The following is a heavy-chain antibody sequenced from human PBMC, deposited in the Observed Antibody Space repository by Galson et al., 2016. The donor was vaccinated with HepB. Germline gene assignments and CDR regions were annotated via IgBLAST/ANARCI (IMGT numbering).Heavy chain of an antibody. V-gene: IGHV3-30-3*01. Sequence: SLRLSCAASGFTFSNYAMHRVRQAPGKGLEWVAVISYDGSTTYYADSVKGRFTISRDNSKNTLNLQMNSLRAEETAVYYCARDYGHSNGVVIGYVMDVWGQGTTVTVSS. D-gene: IGHD3-3*01. CDR2: ISYDGSTT. CDR3: ARDYGHSNGVVIGYVMDV. CDR1: GFTFSNYA. J-gene: IGHJ6*02.